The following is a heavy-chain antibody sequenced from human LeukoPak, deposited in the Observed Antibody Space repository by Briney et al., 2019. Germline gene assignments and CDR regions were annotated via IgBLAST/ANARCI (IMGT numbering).Heavy chain of an antibody. Sequence: AASVKVSCKASGYTFTGYYMYWVRQAPGQGLEWMGWINPNSGGTNYAQKFQGRVTMTRDTSISTAYMELSRLRSDDTAVYYCARPQTRGYSYGYDYWGQGTLVTVSS. V-gene: IGHV1-2*02. D-gene: IGHD5-18*01. CDR3: ARPQTRGYSYGYDY. CDR2: INPNSGGT. J-gene: IGHJ4*02. CDR1: GYTFTGYY.